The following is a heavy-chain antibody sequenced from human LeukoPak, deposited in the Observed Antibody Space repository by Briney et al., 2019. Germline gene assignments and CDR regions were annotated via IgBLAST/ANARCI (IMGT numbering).Heavy chain of an antibody. Sequence: SETLSLTCTVSGGSISSYYWSWIRQPAGKGLEWIGRIYTSGSTNYNPSLKSRVTMSVDTSKNQFSLKLSSVTAADTAVYYCARRGLLWFGELYYYWGQGTLVTVSS. CDR2: IYTSGST. CDR3: ARRGLLWFGELYYY. CDR1: GGSISSYY. J-gene: IGHJ4*02. V-gene: IGHV4-4*07. D-gene: IGHD3-10*01.